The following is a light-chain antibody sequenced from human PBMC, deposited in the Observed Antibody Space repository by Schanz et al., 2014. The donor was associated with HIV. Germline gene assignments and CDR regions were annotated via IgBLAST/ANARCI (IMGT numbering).Light chain of an antibody. CDR3: HHYGDSRGT. J-gene: IGKJ4*02. V-gene: IGKV3-20*01. CDR1: QTITSNF. CDR2: GAS. Sequence: EIVLTQSPGTLSLSPGERVTLSCRASQTITSNFLAWYQQRPGQAPRLLIYGASNRATGVPDRFSGTGSGTDFTLTISRLEPDDFAVYYCHHYGDSRGTFGGGTEVDI.